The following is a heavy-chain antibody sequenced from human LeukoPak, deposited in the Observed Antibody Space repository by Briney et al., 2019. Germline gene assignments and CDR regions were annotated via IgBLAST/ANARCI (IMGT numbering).Heavy chain of an antibody. CDR3: AKFYYDSSGPPLYFDY. CDR2: TSGSGGST. V-gene: IGHV3-23*01. Sequence: GGSLRLSCAASGFTFSSYAMSWVRQAPGKGLEWVSATSGSGGSTYYADSVKGRFTISRDNSKNTLYLQMNSLRAEDTAVYYCAKFYYDSSGPPLYFDYWGQGTLVTVSS. D-gene: IGHD3-22*01. CDR1: GFTFSSYA. J-gene: IGHJ4*02.